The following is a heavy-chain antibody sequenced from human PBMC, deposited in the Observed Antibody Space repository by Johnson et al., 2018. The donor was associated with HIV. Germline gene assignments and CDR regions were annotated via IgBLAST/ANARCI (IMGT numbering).Heavy chain of an antibody. J-gene: IGHJ3*02. Sequence: VQLVESGGGLIQPGGSLRLSCAASGFTVSSNYMSWVRQAPGKGLEWVSVIYSGCSTYYADSVKGRFTISRDNSKNTLHLQMNSLRAEDTAVYDCARDRTYLSGGSCYFGAFDIWGQGTMVTVSS. V-gene: IGHV3-53*01. CDR2: IYSGCST. CDR1: GFTVSSNY. CDR3: ARDRTYLSGGSCYFGAFDI. D-gene: IGHD2-15*01.